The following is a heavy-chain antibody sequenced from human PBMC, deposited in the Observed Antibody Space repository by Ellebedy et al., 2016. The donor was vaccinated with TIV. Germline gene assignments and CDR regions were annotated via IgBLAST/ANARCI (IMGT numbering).Heavy chain of an antibody. Sequence: AASVKVSCKASGYSFTNYAIHWVRQAPGQRLEWMGWINAGNANTKYSQKFQGRVTITGDTSASTAYMELSSLTPEDTAVYYCAKYNSGLDVWGQGTSVTVSS. V-gene: IGHV1-3*01. CDR2: INAGNANT. J-gene: IGHJ6*02. CDR1: GYSFTNYA. D-gene: IGHD6-19*01. CDR3: AKYNSGLDV.